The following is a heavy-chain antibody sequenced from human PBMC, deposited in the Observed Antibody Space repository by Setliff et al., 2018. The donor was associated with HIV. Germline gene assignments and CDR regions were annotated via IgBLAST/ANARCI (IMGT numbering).Heavy chain of an antibody. CDR3: ARVPRQLLKGAAAYFDY. V-gene: IGHV4-59*11. CDR1: GGSIRSHY. CDR2: IYYSGST. Sequence: SETLSLTCTVSGGSIRSHYWSWIREPPGKGLEWTGYIYYSGSTNYNPSLKSRVTISVDTSKNQFSLRLSSVTAADTAVYYCARVPRQLLKGAAAYFDYWGQGILVTVSS. J-gene: IGHJ4*02. D-gene: IGHD5-18*01.